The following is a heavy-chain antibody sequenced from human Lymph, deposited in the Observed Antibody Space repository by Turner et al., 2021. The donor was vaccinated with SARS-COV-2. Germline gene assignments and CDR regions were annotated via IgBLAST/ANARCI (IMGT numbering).Heavy chain of an antibody. CDR2: ISYDGSNK. V-gene: IGHV3-30-3*01. CDR3: ARVLWLRGMFDS. Sequence: QVQLVESGGGVVQPGRSLRLSCAASGFTFSTYAIHWVRQAPGKGLGWVAVISYDGSNKYYADSVKGRFTISRDTSKNTLYLQMNSLRAEDTAVYYCARVLWLRGMFDSWGQGTLVTVSS. D-gene: IGHD5-18*01. CDR1: GFTFSTYA. J-gene: IGHJ4*02.